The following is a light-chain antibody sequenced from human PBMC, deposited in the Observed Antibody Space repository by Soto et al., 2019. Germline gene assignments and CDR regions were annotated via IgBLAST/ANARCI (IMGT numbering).Light chain of an antibody. CDR1: QSVSSSY. Sequence: EIVLTQSPATLSLSPGERATLSCRASQSVSSSYLAWYQQKPGQAPRPLIYGASSRAIGIPDMFSGSGSGTDFTLTISRLEPEDFAVYYCQLYGSSPWTFGQGTKVEIK. CDR3: QLYGSSPWT. V-gene: IGKV3-20*01. CDR2: GAS. J-gene: IGKJ1*01.